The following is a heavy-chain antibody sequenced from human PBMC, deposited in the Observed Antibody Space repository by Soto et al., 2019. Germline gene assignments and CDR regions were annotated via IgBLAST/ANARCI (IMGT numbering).Heavy chain of an antibody. CDR1: GSAFESIG. CDR3: VRDFEGRYGYGPFGN. D-gene: IGHD5-18*01. CDR2: IKQDGSEK. J-gene: IGHJ4*02. V-gene: IGHV3-7*03. Sequence: EVQLVESGGGLVHLGGPWGLSLEAPGSAFESIGWSWSAQAPGKGREWVANIKQDGSEKYYVDSVKGRFTISRDNAKNSVFLQMSSLRDDDTAVYYCVRDFEGRYGYGPFGNWGQGTLVTVSS.